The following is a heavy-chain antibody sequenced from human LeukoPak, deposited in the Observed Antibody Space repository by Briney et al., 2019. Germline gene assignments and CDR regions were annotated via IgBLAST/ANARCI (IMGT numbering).Heavy chain of an antibody. Sequence: TSETLSLTCDVSGGSCDDYYCSWIRPPPGKGLEWIGEIHPHGIFYYNSSLMSRVTISIDTSKSQFSLRLTSVTAADTAFYYCARGRDRSKAGDHWGQGSLVTVSS. V-gene: IGHV4-34*01. CDR3: ARGRDRSKAGDH. D-gene: IGHD5-24*01. CDR1: GGSCDDYY. J-gene: IGHJ4*02. CDR2: IHPHGIF.